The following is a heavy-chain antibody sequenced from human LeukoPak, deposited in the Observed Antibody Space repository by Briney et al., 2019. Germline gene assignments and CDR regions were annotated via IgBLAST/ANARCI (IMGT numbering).Heavy chain of an antibody. Sequence: GGSLRLSCAASGFTFSSYAMHWVRQAPGKGLEWLAVISYDGSKIYYADSVKGRFTISRDNSKNTLYLQMNSLRAEDTAVYYCVRDLGGRSGHWGQGTLVTVSS. D-gene: IGHD1-26*01. V-gene: IGHV3-30-3*01. CDR2: ISYDGSKI. J-gene: IGHJ4*02. CDR3: VRDLGGRSGH. CDR1: GFTFSSYA.